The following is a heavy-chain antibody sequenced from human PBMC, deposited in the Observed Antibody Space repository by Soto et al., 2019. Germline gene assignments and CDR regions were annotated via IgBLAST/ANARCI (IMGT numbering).Heavy chain of an antibody. CDR3: ARVSQLVGSSVFYYYYGMDV. V-gene: IGHV4-30-4*01. D-gene: IGHD6-6*01. CDR2: IYYSGST. CDR1: AGSISGGDYY. J-gene: IGHJ6*02. Sequence: SETLSLTCTVSAGSISGGDYYWSLIRQPPGKCLEWIGYIYYSGSTYYNPYLKSRVTISVDTSKNQFSLKLSSVTAADTAVYYCARVSQLVGSSVFYYYYGMDVWGQGTTVTVSS.